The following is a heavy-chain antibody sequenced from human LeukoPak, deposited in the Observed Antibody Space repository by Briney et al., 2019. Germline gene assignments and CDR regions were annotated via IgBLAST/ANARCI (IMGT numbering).Heavy chain of an antibody. V-gene: IGHV1-46*01. J-gene: IGHJ6*03. Sequence: ASVKVSCKASGYTFTNSYIHWVRQAPGQGLEWLGRINPSGDTTTYAQRFQGRLTMTRDTSTSTAYMELRSLRSDDTAVYYCARAGSYYYYYMDVWDRGTTVTVSS. D-gene: IGHD1-26*01. CDR3: ARAGSYYYYYMDV. CDR1: GYTFTNSY. CDR2: INPSGDTT.